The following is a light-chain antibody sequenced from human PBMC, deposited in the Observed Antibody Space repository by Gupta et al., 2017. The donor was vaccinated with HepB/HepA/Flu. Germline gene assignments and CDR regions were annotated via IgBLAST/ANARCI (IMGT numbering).Light chain of an antibody. J-gene: IGKJ1*01. CDR1: QSISSY. CDR3: QQRDSTLWT. V-gene: IGKV1-39*01. CDR2: AAS. Sequence: DIQMTQSPSSLSASVGDRVTITCRASQSISSYLNWYQQKPGKAPKLLIYAASSVQSGVPSRFSGSGSGTDFTLTISRLQPEDFATYYCQQRDSTLWTFGQGTKVEIK.